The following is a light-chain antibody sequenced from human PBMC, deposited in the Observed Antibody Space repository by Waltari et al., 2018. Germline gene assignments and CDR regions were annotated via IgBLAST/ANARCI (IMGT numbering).Light chain of an antibody. Sequence: QSALAQPASVSGSPGPSITIPCTGTSSDIGDYNYVPWYQHYSGKAPQLMIYDVSNRPSGISSRFSGSKSGNTATLTISGLQAEDEADYYCSSYTNGNTWVFGGGTKLTV. V-gene: IGLV2-14*03. CDR1: SSDIGDYNY. J-gene: IGLJ3*02. CDR2: DVS. CDR3: SSYTNGNTWV.